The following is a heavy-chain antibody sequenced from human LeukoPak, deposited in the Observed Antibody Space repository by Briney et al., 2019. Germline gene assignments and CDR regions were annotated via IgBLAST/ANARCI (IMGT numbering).Heavy chain of an antibody. J-gene: IGHJ6*02. CDR1: GGSISSYY. V-gene: IGHV4-59*01. Sequence: PSETLSLTCTVSGGSISSYYWSWIRQPPGKGLEWIGYINFSGSTNYNPSLKSRVTISADTSKDQFSLKLTSVTAADTAVYYCARGSGALYYGMDVWGQGTTVTVSS. CDR3: ARGSGALYYGMDV. CDR2: INFSGST. D-gene: IGHD3-10*01.